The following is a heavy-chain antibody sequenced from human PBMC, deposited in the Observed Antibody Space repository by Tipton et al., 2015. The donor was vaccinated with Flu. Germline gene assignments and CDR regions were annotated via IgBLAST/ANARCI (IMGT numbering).Heavy chain of an antibody. D-gene: IGHD3-10*01. J-gene: IGHJ4*02. V-gene: IGHV3-53*01. CDR2: IYSDGST. CDR3: ARDLGSGTYSFAD. CDR1: GFTVSSNY. Sequence: SLRLSCVVSGFTVSSNYMTWVRQAPGKGLERVSVIYSDGSTYYIDSVKGRFTISRDSSKNMLSLEMNSLRADDTAVYYCARDLGSGTYSFADWGQGTLVTVSS.